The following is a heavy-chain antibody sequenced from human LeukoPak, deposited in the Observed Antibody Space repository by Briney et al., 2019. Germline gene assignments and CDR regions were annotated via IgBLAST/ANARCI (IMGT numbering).Heavy chain of an antibody. CDR3: ANLGYYNYGMDV. CDR2: IYFSGST. V-gene: IGHV4-39*01. Sequence: SETLSLTCAVYGGSISITTYYWGWIRQPPGKGLEWIGTIYFSGSTYYNPSLKRRVTISVDTSKNQFSLTMSSVTAADTAVYYCANLGYYNYGMDVWGQGTTVTVSS. CDR1: GGSISITTYY. J-gene: IGHJ6*02.